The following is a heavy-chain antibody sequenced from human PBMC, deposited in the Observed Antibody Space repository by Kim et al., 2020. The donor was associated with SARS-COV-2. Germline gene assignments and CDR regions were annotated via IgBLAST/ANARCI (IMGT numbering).Heavy chain of an antibody. Sequence: YYNPSRKSRVTISVDTSKNQFSLKLSSVTAADTAVYYCARRIAAAAPVDYWGQGTLVTVSS. CDR3: ARRIAAAAPVDY. J-gene: IGHJ4*02. D-gene: IGHD6-13*01. V-gene: IGHV4-39*01.